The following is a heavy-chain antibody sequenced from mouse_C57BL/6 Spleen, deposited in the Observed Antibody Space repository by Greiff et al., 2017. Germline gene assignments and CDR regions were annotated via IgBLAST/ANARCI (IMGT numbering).Heavy chain of an antibody. J-gene: IGHJ4*01. D-gene: IGHD2-3*01. CDR3: ARGDDDYYHDAMDY. V-gene: IGHV1-19*01. CDR1: GYTFTDYY. CDR2: INPYNGGT. Sequence: EVQLQQSGPVLVKPGASVKMSCKASGYTFTDYYMNWVKQSHGKSLEWIGVINPYNGGTSYNRKFKGKATLTVDKSSSTASMELNRLTSEDSEVYDCARGDDDYYHDAMDYWGQGTSVTVSS.